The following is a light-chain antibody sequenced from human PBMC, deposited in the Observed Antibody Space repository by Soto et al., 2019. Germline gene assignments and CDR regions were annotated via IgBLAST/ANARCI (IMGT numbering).Light chain of an antibody. CDR2: GAS. V-gene: IGKV3-15*01. Sequence: EILLTQPPVTLPFSPGERATLPCRASQGVSSYLAWYQQKPGQAPRLLIYGASTRASGIPTRFVGSGSGTAFTLTISSLQSEDFAVYYCQQNNNWPRTFGQGTKVDIK. J-gene: IGKJ1*01. CDR3: QQNNNWPRT. CDR1: QGVSSY.